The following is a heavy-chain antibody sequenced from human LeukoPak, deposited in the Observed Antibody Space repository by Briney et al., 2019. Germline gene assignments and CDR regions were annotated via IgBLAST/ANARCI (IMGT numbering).Heavy chain of an antibody. CDR3: ARHGDDYGDYGAGPDY. CDR2: IYYSGST. J-gene: IGHJ4*02. Sequence: PSETLSLTCTVSGGSISSSSYYWGWIRQPPGKGLEWIGSIYYSGSTYYNPSLKSRVTISVDTSKNQFSLKLSSVTAADTAVYYCARHGDDYGDYGAGPDYWGQGTLVTVSS. CDR1: GGSISSSSYY. D-gene: IGHD4-17*01. V-gene: IGHV4-39*01.